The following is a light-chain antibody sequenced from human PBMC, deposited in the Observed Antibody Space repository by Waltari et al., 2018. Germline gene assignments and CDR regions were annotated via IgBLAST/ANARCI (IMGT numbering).Light chain of an antibody. CDR1: SSNIGSNT. V-gene: IGLV1-44*01. CDR3: AAWDDNLNAWV. J-gene: IGLJ3*02. Sequence: QSVLTQPPSASGTPGQRVTISGSGSSSNIGSNTVNWSQQVPGTAPKLLIYSNNQRPSGVPDRFSGSKSGTSASLAISGLQSEDEADYYCAAWDDNLNAWVFGGGTKLTVL. CDR2: SNN.